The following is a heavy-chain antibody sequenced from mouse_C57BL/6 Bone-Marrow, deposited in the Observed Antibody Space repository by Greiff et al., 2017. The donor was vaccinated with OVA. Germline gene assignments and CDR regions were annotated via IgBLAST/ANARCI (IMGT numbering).Heavy chain of an antibody. CDR1: GFSFNTYA. J-gene: IGHJ3*01. CDR3: VRLSRAY. V-gene: IGHV10-1*01. CDR2: IRSKSNNYAT. Sequence: DVQLQESGGGLVQPKGSLKLSCAASGFSFNTYAMNWVRQAPGKGLEWVARIRSKSNNYATYYADSVKDRFTISRDDSESMLYLQMNNLKTEDTAMYYCVRLSRAYWGQGTLVTVSA.